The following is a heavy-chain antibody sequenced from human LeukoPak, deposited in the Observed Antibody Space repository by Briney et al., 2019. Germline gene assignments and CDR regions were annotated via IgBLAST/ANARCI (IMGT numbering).Heavy chain of an antibody. CDR2: ISGSSSYI. CDR1: GFTFSSYS. D-gene: IGHD6-19*01. CDR3: ARDPYSSGWYKDAFDI. J-gene: IGHJ3*02. V-gene: IGHV3-21*01. Sequence: GETLRLSCAASGFTFSSYSMNWVRQAPGKGLEWVSSISGSSSYINYADSVKGRFTISRDNAQNSLFLQLNSLRAEDTAVYYCARDPYSSGWYKDAFDIWGQGTMVTVSS.